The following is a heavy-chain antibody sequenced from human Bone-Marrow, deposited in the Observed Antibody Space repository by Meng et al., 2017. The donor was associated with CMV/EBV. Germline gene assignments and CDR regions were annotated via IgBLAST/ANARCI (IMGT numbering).Heavy chain of an antibody. V-gene: IGHV1-18*01. CDR1: GYIFTNYG. CDR2: ISAYNGNT. D-gene: IGHD2-2*02. Sequence: ASVKVSCKASGYIFTNYGINWVRQAPGQALEWMGWISAYNGNTKNAQKFQGRVTMTTDTSTSTAYMELRSLTSDDTAVYYCARAGYCSSTSCYRVDLYYYGMDVWGQGTTVTISS. CDR3: ARAGYCSSTSCYRVDLYYYGMDV. J-gene: IGHJ6*02.